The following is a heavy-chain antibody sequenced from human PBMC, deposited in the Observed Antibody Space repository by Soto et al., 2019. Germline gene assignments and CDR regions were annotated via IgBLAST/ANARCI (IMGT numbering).Heavy chain of an antibody. V-gene: IGHV4-39*01. CDR1: GGSISSSSYY. CDR3: ASQNNPYYYYGMDI. Sequence: SATLSLTCTVSGGSISSSSYYWGWFRQPPGKGLEWIGSIYYSGSTYYNPSLKSRVTISVDTSKNQFSLKLSSVTAADTAVYYCASQNNPYYYYGMDIWGQGTTVT. CDR2: IYYSGST. D-gene: IGHD1-1*01. J-gene: IGHJ6*01.